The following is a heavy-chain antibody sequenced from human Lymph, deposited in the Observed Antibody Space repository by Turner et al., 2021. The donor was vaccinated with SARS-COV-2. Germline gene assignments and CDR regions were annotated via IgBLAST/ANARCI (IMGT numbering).Heavy chain of an antibody. CDR1: GGSISAYS. V-gene: IGHV4-59*01. CDR3: ARDRTSYGDYWAGYYYGMDV. CDR2: IYHSGST. J-gene: IGHJ6*02. D-gene: IGHD4-17*01. Sequence: QVQLQESGPGLVQPSETLSLTCTVSGGSISAYSRSWIRQPPGKGLEWIGYIYHSGSTNYNPSLKSRVTISVDTSKNQFSLKLSSVTAADTAVYYCARDRTSYGDYWAGYYYGMDVWGQGTTVTVSS.